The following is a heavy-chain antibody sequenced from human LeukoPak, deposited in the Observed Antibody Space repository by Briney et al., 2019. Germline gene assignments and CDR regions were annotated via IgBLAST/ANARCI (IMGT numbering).Heavy chain of an antibody. CDR2: INPNSGDT. D-gene: IGHD2-2*01. CDR3: ARANPLYCSSTTCLFDY. V-gene: IGHV1-2*02. CDR1: GYTFTGYY. J-gene: IGHJ4*02. Sequence: GASVKVSCKASGYTFTGYYMHCVRQAPGQRFEWMGWINPNSGDTNYAQKFQGRVTMTRDTSISTAHMELSRLRSDDTAVYYCARANPLYCSSTTCLFDYWGQGTLVTVSS.